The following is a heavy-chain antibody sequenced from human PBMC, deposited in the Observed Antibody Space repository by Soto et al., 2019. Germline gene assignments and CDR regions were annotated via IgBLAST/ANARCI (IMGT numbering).Heavy chain of an antibody. Sequence: TLSLTCTVSGGSISSGGYYWSWIRQHPGKGLEWIGYIYYSGSTYYNPSLKSRVTISVDTSKNQFSLKLSSVTAADTAVYYCGGAGYSGYDSAFDIWGQGTMVTVSS. V-gene: IGHV4-31*03. CDR3: GGAGYSGYDSAFDI. D-gene: IGHD5-12*01. CDR1: GGSISSGGYY. J-gene: IGHJ3*02. CDR2: IYYSGST.